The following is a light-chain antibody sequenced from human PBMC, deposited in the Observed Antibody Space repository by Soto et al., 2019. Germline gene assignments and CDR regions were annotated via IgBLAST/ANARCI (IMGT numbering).Light chain of an antibody. CDR2: GAS. J-gene: IGKJ5*01. CDR3: QQYGGSPPVT. Sequence: EIVLTQSPGTLSLSPGERATLSCRASQGITNTYLAWYQQKPGQAPRLLIYGASIRATGIPDRFSGSGSGTDFTLTISRLEPGDFAVYYCQQYGGSPPVTFGQGTRLEIK. V-gene: IGKV3-20*01. CDR1: QGITNTY.